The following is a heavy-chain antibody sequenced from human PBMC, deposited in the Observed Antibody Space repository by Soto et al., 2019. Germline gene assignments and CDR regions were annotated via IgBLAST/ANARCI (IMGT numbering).Heavy chain of an antibody. CDR2: MYNTGST. J-gene: IGHJ6*02. Sequence: QVQLQESGPGLVKPSETLSLTCTVSGGTISRYYWSWIRQPPGKGLEWIGYMYNTGSTVYNPSFKSRVTISVDTSKNQFSRKRNSVTAADTAVYYCARDLWGYCGTDCYPLDVWGQGTTVTVSS. CDR1: GGTISRYY. CDR3: ARDLWGYCGTDCYPLDV. D-gene: IGHD2-21*02. V-gene: IGHV4-59*01.